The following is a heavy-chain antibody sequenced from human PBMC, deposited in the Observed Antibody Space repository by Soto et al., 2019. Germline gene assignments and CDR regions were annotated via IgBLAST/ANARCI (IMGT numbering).Heavy chain of an antibody. CDR1: GGSVLNGAYY. Sequence: QVQLQESGPGLLRPSQTLSLTCTVSGGSVLNGAYYWNWIRQHPGKDLEWTGKIFFSGGTHYNPAMKSRLVIPIDTSNNQFSLNLSYVTAADTAIDYCARYNYGGMLDYWGHVALVTVAS. V-gene: IGHV4-31*03. J-gene: IGHJ4*01. D-gene: IGHD5-18*01. CDR2: IFFSGGT. CDR3: ARYNYGGMLDY.